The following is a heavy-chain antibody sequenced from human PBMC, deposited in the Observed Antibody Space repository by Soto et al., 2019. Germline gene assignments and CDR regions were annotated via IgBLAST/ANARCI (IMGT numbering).Heavy chain of an antibody. J-gene: IGHJ5*02. Sequence: QLQLLESGPGLVKASETLSLTCSVSGGSISTSRSYWAWIRQPPGKGLEWLANIFYRGSTFYNPSLASRVSVSVDTSKNAFSLKLRSVTAADTAVYYCARQPTTGDTDLWFDPWGQGTLVTVSS. V-gene: IGHV4-39*01. CDR3: ARQPTTGDTDLWFDP. CDR2: IFYRGST. CDR1: GGSISTSRSY. D-gene: IGHD2-21*01.